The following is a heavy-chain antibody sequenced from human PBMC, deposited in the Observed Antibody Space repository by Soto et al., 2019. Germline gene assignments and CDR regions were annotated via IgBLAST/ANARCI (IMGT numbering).Heavy chain of an antibody. CDR3: AKDGQWLDVYLES. Sequence: GGSLRLSCAASGFTFSSYWMHWVRQAPGKGLVWVSRINGVGTSTSYADSVKGRFTISRDNAKNTLYLQMTRLRAEDTATYYCAKDGQWLDVYLESWGQGTQVTVSS. D-gene: IGHD6-19*01. CDR2: INGVGTST. J-gene: IGHJ4*02. V-gene: IGHV3-74*01. CDR1: GFTFSSYW.